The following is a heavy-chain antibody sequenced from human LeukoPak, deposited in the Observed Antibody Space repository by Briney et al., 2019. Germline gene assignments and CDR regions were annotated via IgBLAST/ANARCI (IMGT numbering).Heavy chain of an antibody. J-gene: IGHJ4*02. CDR3: ARGDVVVPAAIDY. Sequence: SGGSLRLSCAASGFTFSSYSMNWVRQAPGKGLEWVSSISSSSSYIYYADSVKGRFTISRDNSKNTLYLQMGSLRAEDMAVYYCARGDVVVPAAIDYWGQETLVTVSS. V-gene: IGHV3-21*01. CDR2: ISSSSSYI. D-gene: IGHD2-2*01. CDR1: GFTFSSYS.